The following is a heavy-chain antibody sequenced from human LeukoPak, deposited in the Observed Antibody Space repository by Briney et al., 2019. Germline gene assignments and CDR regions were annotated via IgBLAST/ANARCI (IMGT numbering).Heavy chain of an antibody. Sequence: GGSLRLSCAASGFTFSSYAMSWVRQAPGKGLEWVSAISGSGGSTYYADSVKGRFTISRDNSKNTLYLQMNSLRAEDTAVYYCAKDQFIAYYDSSGYYPGFDYWGQGTLVTVSS. CDR3: AKDQFIAYYDSSGYYPGFDY. D-gene: IGHD3-22*01. CDR1: GFTFSSYA. CDR2: ISGSGGST. J-gene: IGHJ4*02. V-gene: IGHV3-23*01.